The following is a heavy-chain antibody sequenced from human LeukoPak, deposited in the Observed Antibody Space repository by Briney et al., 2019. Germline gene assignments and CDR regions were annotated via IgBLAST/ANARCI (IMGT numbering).Heavy chain of an antibody. V-gene: IGHV4-59*01. Sequence: SETLSLTCTVSGVSISSYYWSWIRQPPGKGLEWIGYIYYSGSTNYNPSLKSRVTISVDTSKNQFSLKLSSVTAADTAVYYCARSLRWSPFDYWGQGTLVTVSS. CDR2: IYYSGST. CDR3: ARSLRWSPFDY. J-gene: IGHJ4*02. CDR1: GVSISSYY. D-gene: IGHD4-23*01.